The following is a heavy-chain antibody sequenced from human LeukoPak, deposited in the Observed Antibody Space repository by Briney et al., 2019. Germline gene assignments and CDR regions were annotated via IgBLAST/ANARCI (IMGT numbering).Heavy chain of an antibody. CDR3: AKDREGGL. J-gene: IGHJ4*02. CDR2: ISYDGSNK. CDR1: GFTFSSYG. V-gene: IGHV3-30*18. Sequence: GRSLRLSCAASGFTFSSYGMHWVRQAPGKGLEWVAVISYDGSNKYYADSVKGRFTISRDNSKNTLYLQMNSLRAEDTAMYYCAKDREGGLWGQGTLVTVSS. D-gene: IGHD3-16*01.